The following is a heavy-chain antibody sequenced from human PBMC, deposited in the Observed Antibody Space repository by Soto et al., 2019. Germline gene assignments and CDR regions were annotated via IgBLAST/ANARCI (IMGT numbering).Heavy chain of an antibody. V-gene: IGHV3-30-3*01. Sequence: GGSLRISCAASGFTFSSYAMHWVRQAPGKGLEWVAVISYDGSNKYYADSVKGRFTISRDNSKNTLYLQMNSLRAEDTAVYYCARDPVVVVPAAPKTYYYYYGMDVWGQGTTVTVSS. J-gene: IGHJ6*02. CDR3: ARDPVVVVPAAPKTYYYYYGMDV. CDR2: ISYDGSNK. CDR1: GFTFSSYA. D-gene: IGHD2-2*01.